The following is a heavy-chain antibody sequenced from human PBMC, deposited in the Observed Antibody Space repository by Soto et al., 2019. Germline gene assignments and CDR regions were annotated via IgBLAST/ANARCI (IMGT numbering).Heavy chain of an antibody. Sequence: SQTLSLTCAISGDSVSSNSAAWNWIRQSPSRGLEWLGRTYYGSKWYNDYAVSVKSRITINPDTSKNQFSLQLNSVTPEDTAVYYCARGALIGSEYSSGWYWFDPWGQGTLVTVSS. CDR3: ARGALIGSEYSSGWYWFDP. V-gene: IGHV6-1*01. J-gene: IGHJ5*02. CDR2: TYYGSKWYN. D-gene: IGHD6-19*01. CDR1: GDSVSSNSAA.